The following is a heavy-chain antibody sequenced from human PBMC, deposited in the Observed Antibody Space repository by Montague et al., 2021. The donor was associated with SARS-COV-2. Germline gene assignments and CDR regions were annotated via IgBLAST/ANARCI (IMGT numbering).Heavy chain of an antibody. D-gene: IGHD6-19*01. CDR2: IYYCETT. Sequence: SETLSLTCTVSGGSIISTTFYWGWIRQPPGKGLEWIGYIYYCETTYYNPSLPSRVSISLDTSNNQFSLKITSLIVADTAIYYCATPGKTAVAAQFDYWGPGSMVTVSS. J-gene: IGHJ4*02. V-gene: IGHV4-39*01. CDR3: ATPGKTAVAAQFDY. CDR1: GGSIISTTFY.